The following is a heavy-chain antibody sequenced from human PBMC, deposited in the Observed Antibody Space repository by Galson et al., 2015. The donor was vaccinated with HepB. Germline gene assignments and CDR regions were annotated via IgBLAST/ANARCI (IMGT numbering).Heavy chain of an antibody. J-gene: IGHJ3*02. CDR1: GYTFTSYG. D-gene: IGHD4-23*01. V-gene: IGHV1-18*01. Sequence: SVKVSCTASGYTFTSYGISWVRQAPGQGLEWIGWISAYNGNTNYAQKLQGRVTMTTDTSTSTAYMELRSLRSDDTAVYYCARDLRWKGYAFDIWGQGTMVTVSS. CDR2: ISAYNGNT. CDR3: ARDLRWKGYAFDI.